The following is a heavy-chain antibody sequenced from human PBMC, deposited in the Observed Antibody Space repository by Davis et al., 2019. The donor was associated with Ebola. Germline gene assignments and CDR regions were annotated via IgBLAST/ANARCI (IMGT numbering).Heavy chain of an antibody. CDR3: ASAPRAYYYGMDV. Sequence: MPSETLSLTCTVSGGSITISGYYWVWIRQPPGKGLEWIGNIFYSGSTYYDPSLKSRVTISVDTSKNQFSLKLSSVTAADTAVYYCASAPRAYYYGMDVWGQGTTVTVSS. V-gene: IGHV4-39*07. CDR2: IFYSGST. CDR1: GGSITISGYY. J-gene: IGHJ6*02.